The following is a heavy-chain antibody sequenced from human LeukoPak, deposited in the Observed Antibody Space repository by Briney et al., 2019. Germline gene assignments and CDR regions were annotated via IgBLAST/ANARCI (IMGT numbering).Heavy chain of an antibody. CDR3: AKDGGVADPKTPDY. CDR2: ISGSGDSST. J-gene: IGHJ4*02. CDR1: GFTFSTYA. Sequence: PGGSLRLSCAASGFTFSTYAMNWVRQAPGKGLEWVSGISGSGDSSTYYADSVKGRFTISRDNSKNTLYLQMNSLSAEDTAVYYCAKDGGVADPKTPDYWGQGTLVTVSS. V-gene: IGHV3-23*01. D-gene: IGHD3-3*01.